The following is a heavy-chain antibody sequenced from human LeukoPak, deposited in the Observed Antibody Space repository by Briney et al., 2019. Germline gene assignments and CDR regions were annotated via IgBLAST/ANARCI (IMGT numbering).Heavy chain of an antibody. CDR1: GYTFVSLG. Sequence: ASVKVSCKASGYTFVSLGIGWVRQAHGQGLEWMGWIGAYNGNTNYAQKLQGRVTMTTDTSTSTVYMELSSLRSEDTAVYYCARDRGDEDAFDIWGQGTMVTVSS. D-gene: IGHD3-10*01. J-gene: IGHJ3*02. CDR2: IGAYNGNT. V-gene: IGHV1-18*01. CDR3: ARDRGDEDAFDI.